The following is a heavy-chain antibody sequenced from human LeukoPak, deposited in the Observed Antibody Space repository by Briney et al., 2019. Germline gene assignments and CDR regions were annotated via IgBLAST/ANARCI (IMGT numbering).Heavy chain of an antibody. J-gene: IGHJ6*02. CDR1: GFTFSSCS. CDR3: ARDATTKSIAAAGYYYYYGMDV. D-gene: IGHD6-13*01. CDR2: ISSSSSYI. Sequence: GGSLRVSCAASGFTFSSCSMDWVRQAPGKGLEWVSSISSSSSYIYYADSVKGRFTISRDNAKNSLYLQMNSLRAEDTAVYYCARDATTKSIAAAGYYYYYGMDVWGQGTTVTVSS. V-gene: IGHV3-21*01.